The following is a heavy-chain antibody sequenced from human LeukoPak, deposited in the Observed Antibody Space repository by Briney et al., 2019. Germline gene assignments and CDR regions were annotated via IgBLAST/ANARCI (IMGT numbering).Heavy chain of an antibody. CDR1: GGSISSYY. J-gene: IGHJ4*02. V-gene: IGHV4-59*01. CDR3: AAVDTAMAFDY. CDR2: IYYSGST. D-gene: IGHD5-18*01. Sequence: SETLSLTCAVSGGSISSYYWSWIRQPPGKGLEWIGYIYYSGSTNYNPSLKSRVTISVDTSKNQFSLKLSSVTAADTAVYYCAAVDTAMAFDYWGQGTLVTVSS.